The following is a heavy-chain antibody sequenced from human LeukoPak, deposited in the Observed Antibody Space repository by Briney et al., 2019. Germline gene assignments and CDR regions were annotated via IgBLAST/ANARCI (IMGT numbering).Heavy chain of an antibody. Sequence: GGSLRLSCAASGFTFSSYEMNWVRQAPGKGLEWVSYISSSGSTIYYADSVKGRFTISRDNAKNSLYLQLNSLRAEDTAVYYGAGGYVVRRRDYYFDYWGQGTLVTVSS. D-gene: IGHD2/OR15-2a*01. J-gene: IGHJ4*02. CDR3: AGGYVVRRRDYYFDY. CDR1: GFTFSSYE. CDR2: ISSSGSTI. V-gene: IGHV3-48*03.